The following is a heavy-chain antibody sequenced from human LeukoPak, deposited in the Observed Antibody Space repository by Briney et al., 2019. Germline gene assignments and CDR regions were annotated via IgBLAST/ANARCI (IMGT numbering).Heavy chain of an antibody. J-gene: IGHJ4*02. Sequence: SETLSLTCGVSGGSISNTNWWSWVRQPPGQGLEWIGEISLTGLTHYNPSLESRVTVSLDKSKNQLSLNLTSVTAADTAIYYCSRENGAFSPFGYWGQGTLVTVLS. CDR1: GGSISNTNW. CDR2: ISLTGLT. CDR3: SRENGAFSPFGY. D-gene: IGHD2-8*01. V-gene: IGHV4-4*02.